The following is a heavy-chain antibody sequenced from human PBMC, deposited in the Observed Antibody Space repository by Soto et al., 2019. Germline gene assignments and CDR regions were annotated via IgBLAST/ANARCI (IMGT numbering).Heavy chain of an antibody. CDR3: ARGRGGYYVSSGGPRAFDI. CDR2: IIPIFGTA. CDR1: GGTFSSYA. Sequence: GASVKVSCKASGGTFSSYAISWVRQAPGQGLEWMGGIIPIFGTANYAQRFQGRVTITADKSTSTAYVELSSLRSEDTAVYYCARGRGGYYVSSGGPRAFDIWGQGTMVTVSS. D-gene: IGHD3-22*01. V-gene: IGHV1-69*06. J-gene: IGHJ3*02.